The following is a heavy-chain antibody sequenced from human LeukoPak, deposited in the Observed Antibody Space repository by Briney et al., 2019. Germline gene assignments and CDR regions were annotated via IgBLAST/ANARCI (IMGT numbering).Heavy chain of an antibody. CDR1: GESFSGYY. J-gene: IGHJ4*02. CDR3: ARGGYDYVWGSSFDS. D-gene: IGHD3-16*01. V-gene: IGHV4-34*01. CDR2: NNHSGNT. Sequence: PSETLSLTCAVYGESFSGYYWSWIRQPPGKGLEWIGENNHSGNTNHNPSLKSRVTISVDTSNNQFSLKLSSVTAADTAVYYCARGGYDYVWGSSFDSWGQGTLVTVSS.